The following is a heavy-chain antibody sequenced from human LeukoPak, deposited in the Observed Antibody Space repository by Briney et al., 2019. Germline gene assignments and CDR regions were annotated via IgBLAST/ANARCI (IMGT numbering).Heavy chain of an antibody. CDR1: GFTFSNAW. J-gene: IGHJ4*02. V-gene: IGHV3-15*01. CDR3: TTVPQPYTMIVVVPLYG. CDR2: IKSKTDGGTT. Sequence: GGSLRLSCAASGFTFSNAWMSWVRQAPGKGLEWVGRIKSKTDGGTTDYAAPVKGRFTISRDDSKNTLYLQMNSLKTEDTAVYYCTTVPQPYTMIVVVPLYGWGQGTLVTVSS. D-gene: IGHD3-22*01.